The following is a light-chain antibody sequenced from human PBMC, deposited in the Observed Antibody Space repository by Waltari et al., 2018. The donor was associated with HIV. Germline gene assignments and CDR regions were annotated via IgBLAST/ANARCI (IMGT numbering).Light chain of an antibody. CDR2: AAS. CDR3: QQYGAYPYT. J-gene: IGKJ3*01. V-gene: IGKV1-16*01. CDR1: QDITTY. Sequence: DIQMSPSPSSLSPSVCDTVTITCRASQDITTYLAWFHQKPGKAPKSLIHAASSLQSGVPSRFSGSGSGTDFSLTINGLQAEDSATYFCQQYGAYPYTFGPGTRVHIK.